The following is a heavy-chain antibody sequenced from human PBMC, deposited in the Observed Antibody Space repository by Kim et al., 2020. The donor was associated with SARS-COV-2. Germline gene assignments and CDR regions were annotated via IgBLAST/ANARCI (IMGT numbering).Heavy chain of an antibody. CDR2: IDGCDGTT. D-gene: IGHD2-2*03. J-gene: IGHJ4*02. CDR1: GFTFTGYA. Sequence: GGSLRLSCTTSGFTFTGYAMSWVRQAPGKGLEWVSSIDGCDGTTYYVDSVKGRFTISRDNSKNTLYLQMNSLRADDTAVYYCMKGGWGWIWDHWVQGT. CDR3: MKGGWGWIWDH. V-gene: IGHV3-23*01.